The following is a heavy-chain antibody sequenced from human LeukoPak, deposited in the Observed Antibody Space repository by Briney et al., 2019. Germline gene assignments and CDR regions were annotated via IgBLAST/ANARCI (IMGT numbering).Heavy chain of an antibody. J-gene: IGHJ4*02. CDR2: ISGSGSNI. CDR3: ARYDSSGYYNSGLDY. V-gene: IGHV3-48*02. CDR1: GFTFSSYS. Sequence: GGSLRLSCAASGFTFSSYSMNWVRQAPGKGLEWVSYISGSGSNIYYADSVKGRFTISRDNAKNSLYLQMNSLRDEDTAVYYCARYDSSGYYNSGLDYWGQGTLVTVSS. D-gene: IGHD3-22*01.